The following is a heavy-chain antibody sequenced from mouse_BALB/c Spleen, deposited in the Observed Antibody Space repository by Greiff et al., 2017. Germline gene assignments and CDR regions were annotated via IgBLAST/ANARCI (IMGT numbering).Heavy chain of an antibody. CDR3: ARHEYGNYVGY. CDR1: GFTFSDYG. J-gene: IGHJ2*01. CDR2: ISNLAYSI. D-gene: IGHD2-10*02. V-gene: IGHV5-15*04. Sequence: EVKLVESGGGLVQPGGSRKLSCAASGFTFSDYGMAWVRQAPGKGPEWVAFISNLAYSIYYADTVTGRFTISRDNAKNTLYLQMSSLKSEDTAMYYCARHEYGNYVGYGGQGTTLTVSS.